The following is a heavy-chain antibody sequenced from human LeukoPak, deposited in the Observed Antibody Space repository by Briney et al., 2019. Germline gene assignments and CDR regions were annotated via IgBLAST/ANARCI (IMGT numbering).Heavy chain of an antibody. Sequence: PGGSLRLSCAASGFTFSSYAMSWVRQAPGKGLEWVSAISGSGGSTYYADSVKGRFTISRDNSKNTLYLQMNSLRAEDTAVYYCAKNGVVPIHLPFTNWFDPWGQGTLVTVSS. J-gene: IGHJ5*02. D-gene: IGHD6-6*01. V-gene: IGHV3-23*01. CDR3: AKNGVVPIHLPFTNWFDP. CDR1: GFTFSSYA. CDR2: ISGSGGST.